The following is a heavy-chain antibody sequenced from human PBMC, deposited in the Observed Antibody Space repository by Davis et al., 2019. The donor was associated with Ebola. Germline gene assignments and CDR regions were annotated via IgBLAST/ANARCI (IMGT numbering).Heavy chain of an antibody. Sequence: MPSEPLSLTCAVHGGSFSGYYWSWIRQPPGKGLEWIGEINHSGSTNYNPSLKSRVTISVDTSKNQFSLKLSSVTAADTAVYYCARKRGYSGYDRFDYWGQGTLVTVSS. V-gene: IGHV4-34*01. J-gene: IGHJ4*02. CDR1: GGSFSGYY. CDR2: INHSGST. CDR3: ARKRGYSGYDRFDY. D-gene: IGHD5-12*01.